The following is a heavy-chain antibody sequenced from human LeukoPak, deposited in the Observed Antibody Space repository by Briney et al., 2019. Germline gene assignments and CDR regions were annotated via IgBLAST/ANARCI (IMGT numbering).Heavy chain of an antibody. Sequence: SETLSLTCAVYGGSFSGYYWSWIRQPPGKGLEWIGEINHSGSTNYNPSLKSRVTISVDTSKNQFSLKLSSVTAADTAVYYCARAWQVPGYWGQGTLVTVSS. CDR3: ARAWQVPGY. CDR2: INHSGST. V-gene: IGHV4-34*01. CDR1: GGSFSGYY. J-gene: IGHJ4*02.